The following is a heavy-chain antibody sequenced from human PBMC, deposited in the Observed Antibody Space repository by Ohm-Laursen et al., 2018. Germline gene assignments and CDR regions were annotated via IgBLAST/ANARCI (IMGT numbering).Heavy chain of an antibody. CDR3: ARVGASLPTTVTTFDY. CDR2: INPSGGST. Sequence: ASVKVSCKASGGTFSSYAISWVRQAPGQGLEWMGIINPSGGSTNYAQKFQGRVTMTRDTSTSTVYMELSSLRSEDTAVYYCARVGASLPTTVTTFDYWGQGTLVTVSS. V-gene: IGHV1-46*01. D-gene: IGHD4-17*01. CDR1: GGTFSSYA. J-gene: IGHJ4*02.